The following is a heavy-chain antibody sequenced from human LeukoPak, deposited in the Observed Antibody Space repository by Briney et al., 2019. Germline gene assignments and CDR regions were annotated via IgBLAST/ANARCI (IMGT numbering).Heavy chain of an antibody. D-gene: IGHD5-12*01. J-gene: IGHJ4*02. Sequence: GGSLRLSCEASGFTFRNYEFNWVRQAPGKWLEWVSYISSSAVTKKYADSVRGRFTISRDNAKNSLYLDMTSLRAEDTAVYYCAREYGYDSYFDFWGQGVLVSVSS. V-gene: IGHV3-48*03. CDR1: GFTFRNYE. CDR2: ISSSAVTK. CDR3: AREYGYDSYFDF.